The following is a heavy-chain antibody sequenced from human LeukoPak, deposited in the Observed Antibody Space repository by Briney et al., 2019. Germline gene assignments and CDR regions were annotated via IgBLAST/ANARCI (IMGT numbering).Heavy chain of an antibody. CDR1: GGSFSGYY. V-gene: IGHV4-34*01. Sequence: SETLSLTCAVYGGSFSGYYWSWIRQPPGKGLEWIGEINHSGSTNYNPSLKSRVTISVDTSKNQFSLKLSSVTAADTAVYYCARGLGFDYWGQGTLVTVSS. CDR2: INHSGST. CDR3: ARGLGFDY. J-gene: IGHJ4*02.